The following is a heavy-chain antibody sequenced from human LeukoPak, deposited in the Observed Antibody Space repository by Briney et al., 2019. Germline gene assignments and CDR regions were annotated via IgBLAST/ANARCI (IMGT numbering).Heavy chain of an antibody. CDR2: ISSSSSYI. V-gene: IGHV3-21*01. CDR1: GFTFSSYS. D-gene: IGHD4-17*01. Sequence: GGSLRLSCAASGFTFSSYSMNWVRQAPGKGLEWVSSISSSSSYIYYAHSVKGGFTISRDNAKNTLYLHMNIRRAEDTAVYYWASPTTHYGDSPFDYWGQGTLVTVSS. CDR3: ASPTTHYGDSPFDY. J-gene: IGHJ4*02.